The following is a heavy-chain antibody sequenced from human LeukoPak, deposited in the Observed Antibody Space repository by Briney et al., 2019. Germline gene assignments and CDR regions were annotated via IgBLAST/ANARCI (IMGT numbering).Heavy chain of an antibody. CDR3: VRGLYYGSGTYYNAMVGSWFDP. J-gene: IGHJ5*02. CDR2: ISPSSSYI. CDR1: GFTFNSHT. D-gene: IGHD3-10*01. Sequence: GGSLRLSCAASGFTFNSHTMNWVRQAPGKGLEWVSSISPSSSYIYYGDSVKGRFTMSRDNAKNSPYLQMDSLRVEDTALYYCVRGLYYGSGTYYNAMVGSWFDPWGQGTLVTVSS. V-gene: IGHV3-21*01.